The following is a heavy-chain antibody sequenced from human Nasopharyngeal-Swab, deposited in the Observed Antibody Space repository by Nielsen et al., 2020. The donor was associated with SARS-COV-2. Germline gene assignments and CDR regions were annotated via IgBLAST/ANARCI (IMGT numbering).Heavy chain of an antibody. CDR1: GFTLRTYV. Sequence: GGSLRLSCTASGFTLRTYVMYWVRQAPGMGLEWVSAISGSGGSTYYADSVKGRFTISRDNSKNTLYLQMNSLRAEDTAVYYCAKAPWTYSSSWSDYWGQGTLVTVSS. V-gene: IGHV3-23*01. J-gene: IGHJ4*02. CDR3: AKAPWTYSSSWSDY. CDR2: ISGSGGST. D-gene: IGHD6-13*01.